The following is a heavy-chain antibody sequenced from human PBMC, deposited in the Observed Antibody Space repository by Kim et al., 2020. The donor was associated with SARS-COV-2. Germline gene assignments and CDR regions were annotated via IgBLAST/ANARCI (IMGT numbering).Heavy chain of an antibody. J-gene: IGHJ2*01. CDR3: ARDFPPNYDFWSGHDWYFDL. D-gene: IGHD3-3*01. CDR1: GFTFSSYS. V-gene: IGHV3-21*01. CDR2: ISSSSSYI. Sequence: GGSLRLSCAASGFTFSSYSMNWVRQAPGKGLEWVSSISSSSSYIYYADSVKGRFTISRDNAKNSLYLQMNSLRAEDTAVYYCARDFPPNYDFWSGHDWYFDLWGRGTLVTVSS.